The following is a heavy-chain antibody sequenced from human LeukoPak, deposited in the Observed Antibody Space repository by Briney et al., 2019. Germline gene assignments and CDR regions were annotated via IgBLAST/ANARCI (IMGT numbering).Heavy chain of an antibody. Sequence: PGGSLRLSCAASGFIFTSSAMSWVRQAPGKGLEWVSAISGSGSSTYYADSVKGRFTISRDNSKNTLYLQMNSLRAEDTAVYYCTKDREGGYSYGHYYFDYWGQGTLVTVSS. V-gene: IGHV3-23*01. CDR2: ISGSGSST. CDR1: GFIFTSSA. J-gene: IGHJ4*02. D-gene: IGHD5-18*01. CDR3: TKDREGGYSYGHYYFDY.